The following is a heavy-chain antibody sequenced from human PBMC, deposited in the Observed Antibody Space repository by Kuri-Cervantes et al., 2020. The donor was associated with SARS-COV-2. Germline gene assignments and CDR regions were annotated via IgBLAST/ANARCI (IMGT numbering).Heavy chain of an antibody. CDR3: ARGRDKRYSSGSYYYYGMDV. D-gene: IGHD6-19*01. V-gene: IGHV4-34*01. CDR1: GGSFSGYY. CDR2: INHSGST. J-gene: IGHJ6*02. Sequence: GSLRLSCAVYGGSFSGYYWSWIRQPPGKGLEWIGEINHSGSTNYNPSLKSRVTISVDTSKNQFSLKLSSVTAADTTVYYCARGRDKRYSSGSYYYYGMDVWSQGTTVTVSS.